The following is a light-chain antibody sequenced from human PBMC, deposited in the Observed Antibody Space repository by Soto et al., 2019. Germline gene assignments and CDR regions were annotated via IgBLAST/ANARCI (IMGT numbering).Light chain of an antibody. CDR1: QSISSY. CDR3: QQLNSYPTPT. CDR2: AAS. J-gene: IGKJ5*01. V-gene: IGKV1-39*01. Sequence: DIQMTQSPSSLSASVGDRVTITCRASQSISSYLNWYQQKPGKAPKLLIYAASSLQSGVPSRFSGSGSGTDFTLTISSLQPEDFATYYCQQLNSYPTPTFGQGTRLEIK.